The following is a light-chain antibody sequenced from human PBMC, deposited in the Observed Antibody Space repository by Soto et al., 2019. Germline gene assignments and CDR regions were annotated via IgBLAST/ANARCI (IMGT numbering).Light chain of an antibody. CDR2: QVS. CDR3: SSYTTSSTLYV. Sequence: QSALTQPASVSGSPGQSIIISCTGTSSDVGNYNYVSWYQQHPGKAPQLMIFQVSNRASGVSNRFSGSKSGDTASLTISGLQAEDEADYYCSSYTTSSTLYVFGTGTKVTVL. CDR1: SSDVGNYNY. V-gene: IGLV2-14*01. J-gene: IGLJ1*01.